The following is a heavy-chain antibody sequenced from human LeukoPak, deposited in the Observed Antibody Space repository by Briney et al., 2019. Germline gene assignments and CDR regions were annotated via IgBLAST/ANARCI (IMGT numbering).Heavy chain of an antibody. Sequence: PGGSLRFSCAASGFTFSSYAMGWVRQAPGKGLVWVSRIYGDGTTTSYADSVKGRFTISRDNAKNTLYLQMNSLRAEDTAVYYCARGPGAYCGGDCPDYWGQGILVTVSS. D-gene: IGHD2-21*02. CDR1: GFTFSSYA. CDR2: IYGDGTTT. CDR3: ARGPGAYCGGDCPDY. V-gene: IGHV3-74*01. J-gene: IGHJ4*02.